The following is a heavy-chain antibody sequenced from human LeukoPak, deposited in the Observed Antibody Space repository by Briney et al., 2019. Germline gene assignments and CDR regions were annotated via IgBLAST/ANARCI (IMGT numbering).Heavy chain of an antibody. D-gene: IGHD3-10*01. J-gene: IGHJ5*02. Sequence: ASVKVSCKASGYTFTSYGISWVRQAPGQGLEWMGWISAYNGNTNYAQKLQGRVTMTTDTSTSTAYMELSSLRSEDTAVYYCATVEYYGSGSYYKGAPNWFDPWGQGTLVTVSS. CDR2: ISAYNGNT. CDR1: GYTFTSYG. V-gene: IGHV1-18*01. CDR3: ATVEYYGSGSYYKGAPNWFDP.